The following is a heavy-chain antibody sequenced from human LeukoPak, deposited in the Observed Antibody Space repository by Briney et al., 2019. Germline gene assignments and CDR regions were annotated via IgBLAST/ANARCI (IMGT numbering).Heavy chain of an antibody. Sequence: GASVKVSCKASGYTFTGYYMHWVRQAPGQGLEWMGWINPNSGGTNYAQKFQGRVTMTRDTSISTAYMELSRLRSDDTAVYYCASHISPDSSGYYYLEFDYWGQGTLVTVSS. CDR1: GYTFTGYY. D-gene: IGHD3-22*01. J-gene: IGHJ4*02. CDR2: INPNSGGT. V-gene: IGHV1-2*02. CDR3: ASHISPDSSGYYYLEFDY.